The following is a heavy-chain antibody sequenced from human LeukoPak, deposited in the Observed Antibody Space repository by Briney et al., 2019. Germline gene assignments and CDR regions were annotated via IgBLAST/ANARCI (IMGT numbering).Heavy chain of an antibody. CDR2: INHSGST. D-gene: IGHD3-22*01. CDR3: AAEWLLLRLDY. Sequence: SETLSLTCAVYGGSFSGYYWSWIRQPPGKGLEWIGEINHSGSTNYNPSLKSRVTVSVDTSKNQFSLKLSSVTAADTAVYYCAAEWLLLRLDYWGQGTLVTVSS. V-gene: IGHV4-34*01. J-gene: IGHJ4*02. CDR1: GGSFSGYY.